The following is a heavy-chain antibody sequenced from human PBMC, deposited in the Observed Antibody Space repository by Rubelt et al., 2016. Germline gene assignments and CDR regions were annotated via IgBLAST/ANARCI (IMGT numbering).Heavy chain of an antibody. V-gene: IGHV1-2*02. J-gene: IGHJ4*02. CDR1: GYTFTGYY. D-gene: IGHD5-24*01. CDR3: ARTKTVEMATIPLAY. Sequence: QMQLVQSGAEVKKPGASVKVSCKASGYTFTGYYMHWVRQAPGQGLEWMGWINPNSGGTNYAQKLQGRVTMTRDTSISTAYMELSRLRADDTAVYYCARTKTVEMATIPLAYWGQGTLVTVSS. CDR2: INPNSGGT.